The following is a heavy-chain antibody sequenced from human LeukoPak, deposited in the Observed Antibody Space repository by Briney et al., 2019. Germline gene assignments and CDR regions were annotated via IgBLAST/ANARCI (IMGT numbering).Heavy chain of an antibody. V-gene: IGHV4-39*01. J-gene: IGHJ4*02. CDR3: ARDYYDSSGYPVYIDY. CDR2: IYYSGST. Sequence: SETQSLTCTVSGGSISSSSYYWGWIRQPPGKGLEWIGSIYYSGSTYYNPSLKSRVTISVDTSKNQFSLKLSSVTAADTAVYYCARDYYDSSGYPVYIDYWGQGTLVTVSS. D-gene: IGHD3-22*01. CDR1: GGSISSSSYY.